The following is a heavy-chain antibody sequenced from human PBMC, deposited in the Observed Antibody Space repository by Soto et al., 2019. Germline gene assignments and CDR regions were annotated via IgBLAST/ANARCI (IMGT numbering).Heavy chain of an antibody. CDR1: GYTFTSYY. J-gene: IGHJ6*02. V-gene: IGHV1-8*01. Sequence: QVQLVQSGAEVKKPGASVKVSCKASGYTFTSYYIHWVRQATGQGLEWMGWMNPNNGNTDYGQKFQYRDIMTRRPSIRAANMELSILRSEDTAICCCARVLGYGSGGSCYPYDYYGIDSWGQGTTVTVSS. CDR3: ARVLGYGSGGSCYPYDYYGIDS. CDR2: MNPNNGNT. D-gene: IGHD2-15*01.